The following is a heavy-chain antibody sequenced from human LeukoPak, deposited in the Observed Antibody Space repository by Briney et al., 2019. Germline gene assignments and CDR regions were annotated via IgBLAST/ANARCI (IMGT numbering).Heavy chain of an antibody. D-gene: IGHD3-9*01. J-gene: IGHJ6*04. CDR3: ARGVRYFDWLVVVEFGMDV. Sequence: ASVKVSCKASGYTFTSYYMHWVRQAPGQGLEWMGIINPSGGSTSYAQKFQGRVTMTRDTSTSTVYMELSSLRSEGTAMYYCARGVRYFDWLVVVEFGMDVWGKGTTVTVSS. V-gene: IGHV1-46*01. CDR1: GYTFTSYY. CDR2: INPSGGST.